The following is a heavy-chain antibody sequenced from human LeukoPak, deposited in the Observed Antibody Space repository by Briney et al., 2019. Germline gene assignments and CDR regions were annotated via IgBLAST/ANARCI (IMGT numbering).Heavy chain of an antibody. CDR1: GYTFTSFA. Sequence: ASVNVSCKASGYTFTSFAMHWVRQAPGQRLEWMGWINAGNGNTKYSQKFQGRVTITRDISANTVYMELSSLRAEDTAVYFCARYDTGNEFDYWGQGTLVTVSS. CDR3: ARYDTGNEFDY. D-gene: IGHD1-1*01. CDR2: INAGNGNT. V-gene: IGHV1-3*01. J-gene: IGHJ4*02.